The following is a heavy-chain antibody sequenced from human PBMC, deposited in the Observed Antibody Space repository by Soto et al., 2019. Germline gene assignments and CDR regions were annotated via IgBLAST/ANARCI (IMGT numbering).Heavy chain of an antibody. CDR3: AKDNSPDYYGSGSYDSYYYYYGMDV. D-gene: IGHD3-10*01. J-gene: IGHJ6*02. V-gene: IGHV3-23*01. Sequence: HPGGSLRLSCAASGFTFSSYAMSWVRQAPGKGLEWVSAISGSGDSTYYADSVKGRFTISRDNSKNTLYLQMNSLRAEDTAVYYCAKDNSPDYYGSGSYDSYYYYYGMDVWGQGTTVTVSS. CDR2: ISGSGDST. CDR1: GFTFSSYA.